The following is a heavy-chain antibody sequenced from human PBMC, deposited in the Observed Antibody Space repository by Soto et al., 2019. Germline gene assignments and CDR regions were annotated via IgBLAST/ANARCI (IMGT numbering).Heavy chain of an antibody. CDR1: GFSLSTSGMC. CDR3: ARVNYDSSGYYYEFLDY. Sequence: SGPTLVNPTQTLTLTCAFSGFSLSTSGMCVSWIRQPPGKALEWLALIDWDDDKYYSTSLKTRLTISKDTSKNQVVLTMTNMDPVDTATYYCARVNYDSSGYYYEFLDYWGQGTLVTVSS. J-gene: IGHJ4*02. CDR2: IDWDDDK. V-gene: IGHV2-70*01. D-gene: IGHD3-22*01.